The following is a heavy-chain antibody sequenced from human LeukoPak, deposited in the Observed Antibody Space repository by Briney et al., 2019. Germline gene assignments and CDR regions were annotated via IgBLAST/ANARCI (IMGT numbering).Heavy chain of an antibody. V-gene: IGHV3-30*02. J-gene: IGHJ4*02. D-gene: IGHD4-23*01. CDR2: IRYDGSNK. Sequence: GGSLRLSCAASGFTLSSYGMHWVRQAPGKGLEWVAFIRYDGSNKYYADSVKGRFTISRYNSKNTLYLQMNSLRAEDTAVCYCAKTAATVVSYWGQGTLVTVSS. CDR3: AKTAATVVSY. CDR1: GFTLSSYG.